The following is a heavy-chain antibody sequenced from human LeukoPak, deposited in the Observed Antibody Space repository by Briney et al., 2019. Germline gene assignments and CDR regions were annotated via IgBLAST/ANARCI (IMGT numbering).Heavy chain of an antibody. CDR1: GYTLTELS. J-gene: IGHJ4*02. D-gene: IGHD5-12*01. CDR3: ATGPYSGYQTLDY. V-gene: IGHV1-24*01. Sequence: ASVRVSCKVSGYTLTELSMHWVRQAPGKGLEWMGGFDPEDGETIYAQKFQGRVTMTEDTSTDTAYMELSSLRSEDTAVYYCATGPYSGYQTLDYWGQGTLVTVSS. CDR2: FDPEDGET.